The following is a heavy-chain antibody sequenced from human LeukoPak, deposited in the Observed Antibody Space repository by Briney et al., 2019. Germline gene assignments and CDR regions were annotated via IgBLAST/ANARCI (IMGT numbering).Heavy chain of an antibody. D-gene: IGHD3-10*01. J-gene: IGHJ4*02. CDR1: GFTFSNYA. V-gene: IGHV3-23*01. CDR3: AKDISYASGSYPGEY. CDR2: TSDSGGST. Sequence: AGGSLRLSCAASGFTFSNYAMSWVRQAPGKGLEWVSVTSDSGGSTYYAESVKGRFTISRDNSKNTLYLQMNSLRAEDTAVYYCAKDISYASGSYPGEYWGQGTLVTVSS.